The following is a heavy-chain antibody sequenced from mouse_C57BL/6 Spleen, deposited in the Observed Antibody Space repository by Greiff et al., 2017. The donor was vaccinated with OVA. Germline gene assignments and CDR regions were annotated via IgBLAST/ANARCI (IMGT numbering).Heavy chain of an antibody. CDR3: ARSGLRWYFDV. CDR1: GYTFTSYW. V-gene: IGHV1-53*01. Sequence: SGTELVKPGASVKLSCKASGYTFTSYWMHWVKQRPGQGLEWIGNINPSNGGTNYNEKFKSKATLTVDKSSSTAYMQLSSLTSEDSAVYYCARSGLRWYFDVWGTGTTVTVSS. J-gene: IGHJ1*03. D-gene: IGHD2-4*01. CDR2: INPSNGGT.